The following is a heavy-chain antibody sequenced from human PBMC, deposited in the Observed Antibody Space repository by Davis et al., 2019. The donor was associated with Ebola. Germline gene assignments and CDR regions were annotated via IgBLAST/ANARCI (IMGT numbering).Heavy chain of an antibody. Sequence: ASVKVSCKASGYTFTGYYMHWVRQAPGQGLEWMGWIDPNSGGTNYAQKFQGWVTMTRDTSISTAYMELSRLRSDDTAVYYCARAPNGGRDGMDVWGQGTTVTVSS. J-gene: IGHJ6*02. V-gene: IGHV1-2*04. D-gene: IGHD3-16*01. CDR2: IDPNSGGT. CDR3: ARAPNGGRDGMDV. CDR1: GYTFTGYY.